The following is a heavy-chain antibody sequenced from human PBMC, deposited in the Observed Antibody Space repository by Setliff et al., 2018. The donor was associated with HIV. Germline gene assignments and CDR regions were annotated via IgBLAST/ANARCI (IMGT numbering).Heavy chain of an antibody. CDR3: ARGGLQVVQPHLWFFDL. D-gene: IGHD1-1*01. CDR2: IMPIIGTV. Sequence: SVKVSCKASGGTFISYPINWVRQAPGQGLEWVGGIMPIIGTVDYAQKFQGRVTITADEATSTVYMELSSLRSEGTAVYYCARGGLQVVQPHLWFFDLWGRGTLVTVSS. J-gene: IGHJ2*01. CDR1: GGTFISYP. V-gene: IGHV1-69*13.